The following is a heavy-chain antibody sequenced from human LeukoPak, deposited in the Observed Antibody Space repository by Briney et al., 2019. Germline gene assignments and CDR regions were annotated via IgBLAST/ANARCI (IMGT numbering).Heavy chain of an antibody. J-gene: IGHJ2*01. D-gene: IGHD3-9*01. CDR3: ARASSYYDILTGYYNHWCFDL. V-gene: IGHV4-4*07. Sequence: SETLSLTCTVSGGSISSYYWSWIRQPAGKGLEWIGRIYTSESTNYNPSLKSRVTMSVDTSKNQFSLKLSSVTAADTAVYYCARASSYYDILTGYYNHWCFDLWGRGTLVTVSS. CDR1: GGSISSYY. CDR2: IYTSEST.